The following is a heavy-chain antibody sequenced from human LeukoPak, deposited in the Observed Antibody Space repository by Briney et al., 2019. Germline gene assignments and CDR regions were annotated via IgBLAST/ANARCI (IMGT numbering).Heavy chain of an antibody. Sequence: ESGPTLVNPTQTLTLTCTFSGFSLSTSGVGVGWIRQPPGKALEWLALIYWDDDKRYSPSRKSRLTITKDTSNNQVGLTMTNMDTVDTPPYYCAHTSKTHDYSTYYWKYYFDYWGQGTLLPVSS. CDR3: AHTSKTHDYSTYYWKYYFDY. J-gene: IGHJ4*02. CDR1: GFSLSTSGVG. D-gene: IGHD4-11*01. CDR2: IYWDDDK. V-gene: IGHV2-5*02.